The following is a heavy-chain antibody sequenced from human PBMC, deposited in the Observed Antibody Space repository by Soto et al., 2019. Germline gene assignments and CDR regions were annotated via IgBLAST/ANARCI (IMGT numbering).Heavy chain of an antibody. V-gene: IGHV3-23*01. Sequence: GGSLRLSCAASGFTFSNYAMSWVRQAPGSGLEWVSSISGSGGSTFYTNSVKGRFTISRDNAKNSLYLQMNSLRDEDTAVYYCATFITIFGNGMDVWGQGTTVTAP. J-gene: IGHJ6*02. CDR3: ATFITIFGNGMDV. CDR2: ISGSGGST. CDR1: GFTFSNYA. D-gene: IGHD3-3*01.